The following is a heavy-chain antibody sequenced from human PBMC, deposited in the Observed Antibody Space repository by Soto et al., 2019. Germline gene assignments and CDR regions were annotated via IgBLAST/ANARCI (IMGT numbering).Heavy chain of an antibody. CDR2: IYYSGST. J-gene: IGHJ3*02. CDR3: AKSNDYGDHAAFDI. CDR1: GGSISSGGYY. Sequence: SETLSLTCTVSGGSISSGGYYWSWIRQHPGKGLEWIGYIYYSGSTYYNPSLKSQVTISVDTSKNQFSLKPSSATAADTAVYYCAKSNDYGDHAAFDIWGQGTMVTVSS. V-gene: IGHV4-31*01. D-gene: IGHD4-17*01.